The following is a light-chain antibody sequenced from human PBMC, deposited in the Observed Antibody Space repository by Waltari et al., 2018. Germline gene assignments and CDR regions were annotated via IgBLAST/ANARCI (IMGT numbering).Light chain of an antibody. J-gene: IGKJ4*01. CDR2: GAS. CDR1: QGINSL. CDR3: QQAASFPLT. V-gene: IGKV1-12*01. Sequence: IQMTQSPSSVSASVGDRVTVTCRAIQGINSLLAWYQQTPVRAPKLLISGASSLQSWVPSRFSGSGSGTDFTLTISSLQPYDFATYYCQQAASFPLTFGGGTKVEIK.